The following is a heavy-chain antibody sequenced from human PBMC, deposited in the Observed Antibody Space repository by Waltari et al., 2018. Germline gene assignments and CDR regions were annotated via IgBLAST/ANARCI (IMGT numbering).Heavy chain of an antibody. CDR1: GGSLSISSHY. CDR3: ARGGAPDGWFDP. Sequence: QLQLQESGPGAVKPSETLSLTCPVPGGSLSISSHYSDWIRQPPGKGLEWIGSIYYNGRTYYNSSLKTRVSMSVDTSRNQFSLNLNSVTAADTAVYYCARGGAPDGWFDPWGQGTLVNVSS. J-gene: IGHJ5*02. CDR2: IYYNGRT. V-gene: IGHV4-39*07.